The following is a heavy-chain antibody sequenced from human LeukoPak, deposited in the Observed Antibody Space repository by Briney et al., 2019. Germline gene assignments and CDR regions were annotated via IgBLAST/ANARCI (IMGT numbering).Heavy chain of an antibody. CDR1: GFTFSSYA. D-gene: IGHD3-22*01. CDR3: AKARDDYYDSSGYYEAFDI. J-gene: IGHJ3*02. Sequence: GALRLSCAASGFTFSSYAMSWVRQAPGKRLEWVSAISGSGGSTYYADSVKGRFTISRDNSKNTLYLQMNSLRAEDTAVYYCAKARDDYYDSSGYYEAFDIWGQGTMVTVSS. V-gene: IGHV3-23*01. CDR2: ISGSGGST.